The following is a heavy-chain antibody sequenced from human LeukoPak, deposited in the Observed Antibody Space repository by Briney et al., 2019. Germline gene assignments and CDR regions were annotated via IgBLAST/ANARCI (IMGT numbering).Heavy chain of an antibody. CDR1: GGSISSYY. J-gene: IGHJ5*02. CDR3: ARDRNLLNWFDP. V-gene: IGHV4-59*01. CDR2: IYYSGST. Sequence: SETLSLTCTVSGGSISSYYWSWIRQPPGKGLEWIGYIYYSGSTNYNPSLKRRVTISVETSKSQFCLKLSSVTGADTGVYLCARDRNLLNWFDPCGQGTLVTVSS. D-gene: IGHD2-21*01.